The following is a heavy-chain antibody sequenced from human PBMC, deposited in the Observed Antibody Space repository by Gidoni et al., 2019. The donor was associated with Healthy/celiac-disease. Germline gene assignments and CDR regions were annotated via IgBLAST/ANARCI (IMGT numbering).Heavy chain of an antibody. CDR3: ARGPPSVVINLPSSLAFDH. V-gene: IGHV1-2*04. CDR2: INPNSGGT. J-gene: IGHJ4*02. CDR1: GYTFTGYY. Sequence: QVQLVQSGAEVKKPGASVKVSCKASGYTFTGYYMHWVRQAPGQGLEWMGWINPNSGGTNYAPKVQGWVTMTRDTSISTAYMELSRLRSGDTAVYYCARGPPSVVINLPSSLAFDHWGQGTLVTVSS. D-gene: IGHD3-22*01.